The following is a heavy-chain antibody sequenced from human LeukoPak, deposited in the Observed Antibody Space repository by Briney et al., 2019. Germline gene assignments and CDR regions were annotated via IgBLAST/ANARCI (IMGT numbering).Heavy chain of an antibody. CDR3: ARARSMGIHYYFDY. J-gene: IGHJ4*02. Sequence: ASVKVSCKASGYTFTGYYMHWVRQAPGQGLEWMGWINPNSGGTNYAQKFQDRVTITSDTSISTAHIELSRLISYDTSLYYCARARSMGIHYYFDYWGQGTLVTVSS. D-gene: IGHD7-27*01. V-gene: IGHV1-2*02. CDR2: INPNSGGT. CDR1: GYTFTGYY.